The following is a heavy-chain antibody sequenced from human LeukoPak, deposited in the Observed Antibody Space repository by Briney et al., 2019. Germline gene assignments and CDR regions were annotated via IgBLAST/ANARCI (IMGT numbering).Heavy chain of an antibody. CDR1: GFTVSSYA. CDR3: AKIPITMIVVVRGYFDY. V-gene: IGHV3-23*01. D-gene: IGHD3-22*01. Sequence: GGSLRLSCAASGFTVSSYAMSWVRQAPGKGLEWVSAISGSGGSTYYADSVKGRFTISRDNSKNTLYLQMNSLRAEDTAVYYCAKIPITMIVVVRGYFDYWGQGTLVTVSS. CDR2: ISGSGGST. J-gene: IGHJ4*02.